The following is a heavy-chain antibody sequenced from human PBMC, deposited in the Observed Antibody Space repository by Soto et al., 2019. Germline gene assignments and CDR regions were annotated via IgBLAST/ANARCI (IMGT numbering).Heavy chain of an antibody. CDR2: ISWNNNK. V-gene: IGHV2-5*01. CDR3: AHRRLVRGSNWFDP. CDR1: GFSLNSTGVG. D-gene: IGHD3-10*01. J-gene: IGHJ5*02. Sequence: QITLKESGTTLVKPTQTLTLTCTFSGFSLNSTGVGVGWIRQPPGKALEWLALISWNNNKLYSPSLRTRLSITKDTSKNQVVLTVTNMDPEDTGTYYCAHRRLVRGSNWFDPWGQGTLVIVSS.